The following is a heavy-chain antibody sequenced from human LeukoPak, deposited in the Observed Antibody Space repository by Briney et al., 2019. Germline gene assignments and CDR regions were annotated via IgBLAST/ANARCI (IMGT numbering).Heavy chain of an antibody. Sequence: ASVKVSCKASGYTFTSYDINWVRQATGQGLEWMGWMNPNSGNTGYAQKFQGRVTITGNTSISTAYMELSSLRSEDTAVYYCARALGYCSGGSCYHFDYWGQGTLDTVSS. V-gene: IGHV1-8*03. CDR2: MNPNSGNT. D-gene: IGHD2-15*01. CDR3: ARALGYCSGGSCYHFDY. J-gene: IGHJ4*02. CDR1: GYTFTSYD.